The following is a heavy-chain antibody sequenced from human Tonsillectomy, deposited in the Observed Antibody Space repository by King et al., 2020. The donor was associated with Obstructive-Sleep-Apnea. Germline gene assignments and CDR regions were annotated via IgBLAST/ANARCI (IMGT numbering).Heavy chain of an antibody. V-gene: IGHV3-11*06. CDR2: ISSSSRHT. J-gene: IGHJ5*02. Sequence: QVQLVESGGGLVKPGGSLRLSCAASGFTFSDYYMSWIRQAPGKGLEWVSYISSSSRHTNYADSVRGRFSISRDNAKNSQFLQMNSLRVEDTAVYYCARVDMEGYDFWSGSTWFDPWGQGTLVTVSS. CDR3: ARVDMEGYDFWSGSTWFDP. D-gene: IGHD3-3*01. CDR1: GFTFSDYY.